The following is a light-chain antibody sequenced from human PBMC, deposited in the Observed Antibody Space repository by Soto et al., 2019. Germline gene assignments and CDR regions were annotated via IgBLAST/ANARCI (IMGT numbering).Light chain of an antibody. CDR2: ATS. J-gene: IGKJ1*01. Sequence: EIVLTQSPGTVSLSPGERATLSCRASQSLSSRNLAWYQQKPGQAPRPLIYATSTRAAGIPDRFRGSGSGTDFTLSISSLEPEDFAVYYCQQRTDRPPWTFGQGTKVDIK. V-gene: IGKV3D-20*02. CDR1: QSLSSRN. CDR3: QQRTDRPPWT.